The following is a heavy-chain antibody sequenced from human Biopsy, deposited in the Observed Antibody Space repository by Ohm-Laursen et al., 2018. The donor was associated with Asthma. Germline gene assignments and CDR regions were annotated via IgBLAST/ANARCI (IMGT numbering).Heavy chain of an antibody. CDR3: ARPSPNRDILYYYYHMDV. V-gene: IGHV3-9*01. D-gene: IGHD3-3*02. CDR1: GFSFDDYA. Sequence: SLRLSCAASGFSFDDYAMFWVRQAPGKGLEWVSGISWNSGTIGYADSVKGRFTISRDNAKNSLYLQMNSLGPDDTAIYYCARPSPNRDILYYYYHMDVWGQGTTVIVSS. J-gene: IGHJ6*02. CDR2: ISWNSGTI.